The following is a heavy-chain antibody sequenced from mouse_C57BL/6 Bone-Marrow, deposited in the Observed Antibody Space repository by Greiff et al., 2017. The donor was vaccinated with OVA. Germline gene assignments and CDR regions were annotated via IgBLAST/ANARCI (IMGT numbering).Heavy chain of an antibody. CDR3: ARDRGGYWYFDV. CDR1: GFTFSSYA. J-gene: IGHJ1*03. V-gene: IGHV5-4*01. CDR2: ISDGGSYT. Sequence: EVQLQESGGGLVKPGGSLKLSCAASGFTFSSYAMSWVRQTPEKRLEWVATISDGGSYTYYPDNVKGRFTISRDNAKNNLYLQMSHLKSEDTAMYYCARDRGGYWYFDVWGTGTTVTVSS.